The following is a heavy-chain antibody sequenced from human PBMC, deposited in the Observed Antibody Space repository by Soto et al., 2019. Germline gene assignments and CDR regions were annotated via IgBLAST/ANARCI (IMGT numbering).Heavy chain of an antibody. CDR3: ARAPPPFGLLWFGEDY. J-gene: IGHJ4*02. Sequence: EVQLVETGGGLIQPGGSLRLSCAASGFTVSSNYMSWVRQAPGKGLEWVSVIYSGGSTYYADSVKGRFTISRDNSKNTLYLQMNGLRAEDTAVYDCARAPPPFGLLWFGEDYWGQGTLVTVSS. CDR1: GFTVSSNY. D-gene: IGHD3-10*01. V-gene: IGHV3-53*02. CDR2: IYSGGST.